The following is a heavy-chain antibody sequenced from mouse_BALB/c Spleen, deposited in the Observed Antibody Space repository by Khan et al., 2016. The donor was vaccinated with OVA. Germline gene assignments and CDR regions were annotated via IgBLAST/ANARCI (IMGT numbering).Heavy chain of an antibody. V-gene: IGHV1-4*01. CDR2: IIPSNDYT. J-gene: IGHJ3*01. D-gene: IGHD2-14*01. CDR1: GYTFTTYT. Sequence: QVQLQQSGAELARPRASVKMSCKASGYTFTTYTIHWVKQRPGQGLEWIGYIIPSNDYTNYNQKFKDRATLTADKSSSTAYMQLSSLTSEDSAVYYCAREGAYYRSDGWFAYWGQGTLVTVSA. CDR3: AREGAYYRSDGWFAY.